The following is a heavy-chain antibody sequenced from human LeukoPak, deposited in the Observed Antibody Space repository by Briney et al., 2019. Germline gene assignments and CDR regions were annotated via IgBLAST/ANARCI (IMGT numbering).Heavy chain of an antibody. D-gene: IGHD2-15*01. V-gene: IGHV1-69*02. CDR3: ARVGLIYYFDY. J-gene: IGHJ4*02. CDR1: GGTFSSYT. CDR2: IIPILGIA. Sequence: ASVKVSCEASGGTFSSYTISWVRQAPGQGLEWMGRIIPILGIANYAQKFQGRVTITADKSTSTAYMELSSLRSEDTAVYYCARVGLIYYFDYWGQGTLVTVSS.